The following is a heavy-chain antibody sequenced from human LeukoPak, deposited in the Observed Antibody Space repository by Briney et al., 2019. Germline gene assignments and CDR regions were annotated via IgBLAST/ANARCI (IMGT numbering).Heavy chain of an antibody. CDR1: GDSISGADYY. J-gene: IGHJ5*02. CDR2: VYYSGST. V-gene: IGHV4-30-4*01. D-gene: IGHD4-17*01. Sequence: PSETLSLTCTVSGDSISGADYYWSWIRQPPGKGLEWIAYVYYSGSTYYNPSLKSRLTISVDTSKNQFSLKLNSVTAADTAVYYCARGGGGSSTVTTYWFDPWGQEALVTVSP. CDR3: ARGGGGSSTVTTYWFDP.